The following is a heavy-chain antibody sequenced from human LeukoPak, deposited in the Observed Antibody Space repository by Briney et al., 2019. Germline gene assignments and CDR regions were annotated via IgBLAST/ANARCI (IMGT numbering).Heavy chain of an antibody. D-gene: IGHD2-15*01. CDR2: IIPIFGTA. Sequence: GASVKVSCKASGGTFSSYAISWLRQAPGQGLEWMGGIIPIFGTANYAQKFQGRVTITADESTSTAYMELSSLRSEDTAVYYCAREARYCSGGSCRLDYWGQGTLVTVSS. V-gene: IGHV1-69*13. CDR3: AREARYCSGGSCRLDY. J-gene: IGHJ4*02. CDR1: GGTFSSYA.